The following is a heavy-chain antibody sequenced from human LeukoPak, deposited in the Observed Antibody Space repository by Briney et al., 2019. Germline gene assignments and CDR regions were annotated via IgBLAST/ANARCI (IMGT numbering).Heavy chain of an antibody. J-gene: IGHJ4*02. CDR1: GGSFSGYY. CDR2: INHSGST. D-gene: IGHD6-19*01. V-gene: IGHV4-34*01. Sequence: SETLSLTCAVYGGSFSGYYWSWIRQPPGKGLEWIGEINHSGSTNYNPSLKSRVTISINTSKNQFSLKLSSVTAADTAVYYCARAGGSGLIDYWGQGTLVTVSS. CDR3: ARAGGSGLIDY.